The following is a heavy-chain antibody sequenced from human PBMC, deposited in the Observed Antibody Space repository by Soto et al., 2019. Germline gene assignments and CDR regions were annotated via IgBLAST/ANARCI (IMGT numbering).Heavy chain of an antibody. V-gene: IGHV4-34*01. CDR3: ARGHDLPTNYYYYMDV. D-gene: IGHD1-1*01. Sequence: QVQLQQWGAGLLKPSETLSLTCAVYGGSFSGYYWSWIRQPPGKGLEWIGEINHSGSTNYNPSLNSRVTISVDTSKNQFSLKLSSVTAADTAVYYCARGHDLPTNYYYYMDVWGKGTTVTVSS. CDR1: GGSFSGYY. J-gene: IGHJ6*03. CDR2: INHSGST.